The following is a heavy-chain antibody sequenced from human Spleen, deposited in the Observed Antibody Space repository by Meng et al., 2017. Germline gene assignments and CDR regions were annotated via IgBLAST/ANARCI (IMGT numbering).Heavy chain of an antibody. D-gene: IGHD2-8*02. CDR3: ARYWVRAFDI. CDR1: SYSFGSYW. CDR2: IYPGDFST. V-gene: IGHV5-51*01. Sequence: KVSCKGPSYSFGSYWIAWVRHLPGEGLELMGMIYPGDFSTRISPSFQGQVIISADTSTSTAYLQWSSLQASDSGMYYCARYWVRAFDIWGQGTMVTVSS. J-gene: IGHJ3*02.